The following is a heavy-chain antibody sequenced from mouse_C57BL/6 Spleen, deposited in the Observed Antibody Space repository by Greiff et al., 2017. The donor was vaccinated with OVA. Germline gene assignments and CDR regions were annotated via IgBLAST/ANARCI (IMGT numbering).Heavy chain of an antibody. CDR2: INPNYGTT. Sequence: VQLQQSGPELVKPGASVKISCTASGYSFTDYNMNWVKQSNGKSLEWIGVINPNYGTTSYNQKFKGKATLTVDQSSSTAYMQRNSLSSEDSAVYFSARRIYDYDAGFAYWGQGTLVTVSA. D-gene: IGHD2-4*01. J-gene: IGHJ3*01. V-gene: IGHV1-39*01. CDR1: GYSFTDYN. CDR3: ARRIYDYDAGFAY.